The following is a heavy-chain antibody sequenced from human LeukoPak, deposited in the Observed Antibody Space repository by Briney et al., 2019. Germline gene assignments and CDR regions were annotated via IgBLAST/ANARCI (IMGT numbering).Heavy chain of an antibody. Sequence: LGESLKISCKGSGYSFTSYWIGWVRQMPGKGLEWMGIIYPGDSDTRYSPSFQGQVTISAAKSITTAYLQWSSLKASDTAMYYCARRIRPGYSSGWYWFDPWGQGTLVTVSS. V-gene: IGHV5-51*01. CDR2: IYPGDSDT. J-gene: IGHJ5*02. CDR1: GYSFTSYW. CDR3: ARRIRPGYSSGWYWFDP. D-gene: IGHD6-19*01.